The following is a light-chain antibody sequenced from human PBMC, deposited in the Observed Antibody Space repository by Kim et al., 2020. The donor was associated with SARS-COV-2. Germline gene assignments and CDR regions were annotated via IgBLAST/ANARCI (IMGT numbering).Light chain of an antibody. V-gene: IGLV6-57*03. CDR1: SGSIASDY. J-gene: IGLJ3*02. CDR2: EDN. CDR3: QSYDSSNQGV. Sequence: KTVTISCTRSSGSIASDYVQWYQQRPGSATATVIYEDNQRPPGVADRFSGSIDSSSNSASLTVSGLKTEDEADYYCQSYDSSNQGVFGGGTKLTVL.